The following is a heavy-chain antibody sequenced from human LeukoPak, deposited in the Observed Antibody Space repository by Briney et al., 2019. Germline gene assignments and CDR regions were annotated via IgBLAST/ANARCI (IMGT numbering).Heavy chain of an antibody. D-gene: IGHD1/OR15-1a*01. CDR2: IKSKTDGGTT. V-gene: IGHV3-15*01. Sequence: GGSLRLSCAASGFTFSNAWMSWVRQAPGKGLEWVGRIKSKTDGGTTDYVAPVKGRLTISRDDSNKTLYLPMKSLKTEDTAVYYCTTDGPPGTTWGYYYYSMDVWGKGTTVTVSS. J-gene: IGHJ6*03. CDR3: TTDGPPGTTWGYYYYSMDV. CDR1: GFTFSNAW.